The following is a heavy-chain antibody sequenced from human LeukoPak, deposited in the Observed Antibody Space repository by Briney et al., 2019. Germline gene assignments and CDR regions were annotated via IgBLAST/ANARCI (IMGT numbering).Heavy chain of an antibody. Sequence: PGGSLRLSCAASGFTFSSYSMNWVRQAPGKGLEWVSAISGSGGNTYYADSVKGRFTISRDSSKNTLYLQISSLRAEDTAVYYCAKGVARYYDSSATYYFDSWGQGTLVAVSS. CDR2: ISGSGGNT. V-gene: IGHV3-23*01. D-gene: IGHD3-22*01. J-gene: IGHJ4*02. CDR3: AKGVARYYDSSATYYFDS. CDR1: GFTFSSYS.